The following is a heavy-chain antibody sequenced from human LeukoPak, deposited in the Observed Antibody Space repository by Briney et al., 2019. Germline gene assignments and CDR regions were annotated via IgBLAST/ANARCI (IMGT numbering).Heavy chain of an antibody. CDR2: IYHSAST. CDR3: ARAGYYERGYFDY. J-gene: IGHJ4*02. CDR1: GGSISSDGYS. V-gene: IGHV4-30-2*01. D-gene: IGHD3-22*01. Sequence: PSQTLSLTCVVSGGSISSDGYSRSWIRQPPGKGLEWIGCIYHSASTYYNPSLKSRVSISVDRSKNQFSLKLSSVTAADTAVYYCARAGYYERGYFDYWGQGTLVTVSS.